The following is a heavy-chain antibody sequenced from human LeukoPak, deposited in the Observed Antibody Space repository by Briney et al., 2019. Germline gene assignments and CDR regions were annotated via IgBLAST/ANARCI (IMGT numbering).Heavy chain of an antibody. D-gene: IGHD5-12*01. V-gene: IGHV1-24*01. CDR2: FDPEDGET. CDR3: AAASRGYSGYRNFDC. CDR1: GYTLTELS. J-gene: IGHJ4*02. Sequence: ASVKVSCKVSGYTLTELSMHWVRQAPGKGLEWMGGFDPEDGETIYAQKFQGRVTMTEDTSTDTSYMDLSSLRSEDTAVYYCAAASRGYSGYRNFDCWGQGTLVIVSS.